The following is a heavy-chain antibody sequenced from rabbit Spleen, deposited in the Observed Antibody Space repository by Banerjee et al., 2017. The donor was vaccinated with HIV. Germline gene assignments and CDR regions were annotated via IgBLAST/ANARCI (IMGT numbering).Heavy chain of an antibody. CDR3: ARDTASSFSSYGMDL. V-gene: IGHV1S45*01. CDR2: INMVTGKS. J-gene: IGHJ6*01. Sequence: QEQLVESGGGLVQPEGSLTLTCKASGVSFSDKDVMCWVRQAPGKGLEWITCINMVTGKSVYASWAKGRFIMSRTSSTTVTLQMTSLTAADTATYFCARDTASSFSSYGMDLWGPGTLVTVS. D-gene: IGHD6-1*01. CDR1: GVSFSDKDV.